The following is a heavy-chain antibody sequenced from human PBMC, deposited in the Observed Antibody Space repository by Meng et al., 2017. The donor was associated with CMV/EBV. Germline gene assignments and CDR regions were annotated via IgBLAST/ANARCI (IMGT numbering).Heavy chain of an antibody. CDR3: ARFQGWGTKNSYNNYTTSDY. Sequence: GGSLRLSCAASGFTFSSYAMHWVRQAPGKGLEWVAVISYDGSNKYYADSVKGRFTISRDNSKNTLYLQMNSLRAEDTAVYYCARFQGWGTKNSYNNYTTSDYWGQRTLVTVSS. CDR1: GFTFSSYA. V-gene: IGHV3-30-3*01. J-gene: IGHJ4*02. D-gene: IGHD4-11*01. CDR2: ISYDGSNK.